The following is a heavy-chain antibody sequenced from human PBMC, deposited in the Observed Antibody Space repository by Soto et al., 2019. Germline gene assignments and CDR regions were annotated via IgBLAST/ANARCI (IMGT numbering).Heavy chain of an antibody. D-gene: IGHD5-12*01. CDR1: GFTVSSNY. CDR3: AKAPGYSYYYLAV. V-gene: IGHV3-66*01. CDR2: IYSGGST. J-gene: IGHJ6*03. Sequence: PGGSLRLSCAASGFTVSSNYMSWVRQAPGKGLEWVSVIYSGGSTYYADSVKGRFTISRDNSKNTLYLQMNSLRAEDTAVYYCAKAPGYSYYYLAVWGKGTTVTVSS.